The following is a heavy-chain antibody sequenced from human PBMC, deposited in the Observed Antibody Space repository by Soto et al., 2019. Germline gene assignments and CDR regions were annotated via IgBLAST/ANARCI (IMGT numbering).Heavy chain of an antibody. V-gene: IGHV3-74*01. Sequence: EVQLVESGGGLVQPWGSLRLSCAASGFTFSNYWMHWVRQAPGKGLVWVSRINSDGRSTTYADSVKGRFTISRDNAKNTLYLQMNSLRAADTSWYYCSRLYGSGWFDWGQGTMVTVSS. CDR3: SRLYGSGWFD. J-gene: IGHJ3*01. CDR1: GFTFSNYW. CDR2: INSDGRST. D-gene: IGHD6-19*01.